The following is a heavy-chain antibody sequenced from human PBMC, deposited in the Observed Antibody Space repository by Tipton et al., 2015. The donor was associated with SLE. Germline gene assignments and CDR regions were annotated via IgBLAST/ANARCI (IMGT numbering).Heavy chain of an antibody. CDR2: ISSSGGTI. CDR1: GFTFSDYY. D-gene: IGHD3-16*01. V-gene: IGHV3-11*01. J-gene: IGHJ4*02. Sequence: SLRLSCAASGFTFSDYYMSWIRQAPGKGLEWLSYISSSGGTIYYADSVKGRFTISRDNAKNSLYLQMNSLRVEDTAVYYCARVSGLGNYAHADSWGQGTLITVSS. CDR3: ARVSGLGNYAHADS.